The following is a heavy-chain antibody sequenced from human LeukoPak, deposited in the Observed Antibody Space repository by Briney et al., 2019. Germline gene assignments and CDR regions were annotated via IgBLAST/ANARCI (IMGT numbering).Heavy chain of an antibody. CDR3: ARGPIQLWIHNAMDV. D-gene: IGHD5-18*01. J-gene: IGHJ6*02. V-gene: IGHV3-49*04. CDR2: IRSKVYRGTP. Sequence: PGGSLRLSCTGSGFTFGNHAMSWVRQPPGKGLEWVGFIRSKVYRGTPEYAASVKGRFTISRDDSASTTYLQMNSLRTEDTAVYYCARGPIQLWIHNAMDVWGQGTTVTVSS. CDR1: GFTFGNHA.